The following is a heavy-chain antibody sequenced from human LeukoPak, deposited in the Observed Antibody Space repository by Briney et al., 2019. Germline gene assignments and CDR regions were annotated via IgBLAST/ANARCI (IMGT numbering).Heavy chain of an antibody. D-gene: IGHD4-17*01. CDR1: GFTFSSYG. CDR2: ISYDGSNK. V-gene: IGHV3-30*18. J-gene: IGHJ6*02. CDR3: AKARGPYGDYSTVNYYYYYGMDV. Sequence: PGGSLRLSCAASGFTFSSYGMHWVRQAPGKGLEWVAVISYDGSNKYYADSVKGRFTISRDNSKNTLYLQMNSLRAEDTAVYYCAKARGPYGDYSTVNYYYYYGMDVWGQGTTVTVSS.